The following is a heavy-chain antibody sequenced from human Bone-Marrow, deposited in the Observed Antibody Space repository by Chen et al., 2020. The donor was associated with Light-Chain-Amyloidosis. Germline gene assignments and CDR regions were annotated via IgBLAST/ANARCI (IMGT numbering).Heavy chain of an antibody. Sequence: QVQLQESGPGLVKPSETLSLTCAVSGYSISSGYYWGWIRQPPGKGLEWIGSIYHSGSTYYNPSLKSRVTISVDTSKNQFSLKLSSVTAADTAVYYGARDRGADFGDYGGGWFGPWGQGALVSVSS. D-gene: IGHD4-17*01. J-gene: IGHJ5*02. V-gene: IGHV4-38-2*02. CDR3: ARDRGADFGDYGGGWFGP. CDR2: IYHSGST. CDR1: GYSISSGYY.